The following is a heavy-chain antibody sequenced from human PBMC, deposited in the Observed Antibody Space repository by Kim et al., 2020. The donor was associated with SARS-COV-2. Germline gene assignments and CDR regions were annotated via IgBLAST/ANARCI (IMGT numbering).Heavy chain of an antibody. CDR2: INPSGGST. V-gene: IGHV1-46*01. D-gene: IGHD3-22*01. Sequence: ASVKVSCKASGYTFTSYYMHWVRQAPGQGLEWMGIINPSGGSTSYAQKFQGRVTMTRDTATSTVYMELSSLRAEDTAVYYCERDHAMIVVVPAADNAFDIWGQGTMVTVSS. J-gene: IGHJ3*02. CDR3: ERDHAMIVVVPAADNAFDI. CDR1: GYTFTSYY.